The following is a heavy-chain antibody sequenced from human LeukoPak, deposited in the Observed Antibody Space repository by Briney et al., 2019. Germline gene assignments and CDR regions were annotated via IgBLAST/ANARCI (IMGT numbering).Heavy chain of an antibody. J-gene: IGHJ4*02. CDR3: ARDLPSYDFWSGNFDY. D-gene: IGHD3-3*01. CDR2: ISGSGGST. V-gene: IGHV3-23*01. Sequence: GGSLRLSCAASGFTFSSYAMSWVRQAPGKGLEWVSAISGSGGSTYYADSVKGRFTISRDNSKNTLYLQMNSLRAEDTAVYYCARDLPSYDFWSGNFDYWGQGTLVTVSS. CDR1: GFTFSSYA.